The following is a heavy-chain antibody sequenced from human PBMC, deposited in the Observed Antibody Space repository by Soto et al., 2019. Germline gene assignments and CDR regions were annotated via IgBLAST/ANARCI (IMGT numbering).Heavy chain of an antibody. J-gene: IGHJ6*02. V-gene: IGHV4-39*02. Sequence: SETLSLTCTVSGGSIRVQSYYWTWIRQTPGKGLEWVGSSYYSGTSYFNPALKGRVTISVDTSTNQFSLRLTSVTAADTAVYYCAREDHGYRYGSNYYGMDVCGQGPTVTVYS. CDR2: SYYSGTS. D-gene: IGHD5-18*01. CDR1: GGSIRVQSYY. CDR3: AREDHGYRYGSNYYGMDV.